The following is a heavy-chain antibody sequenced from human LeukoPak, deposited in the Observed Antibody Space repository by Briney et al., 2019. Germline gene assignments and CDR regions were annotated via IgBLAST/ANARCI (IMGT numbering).Heavy chain of an antibody. V-gene: IGHV4-59*01. CDR1: GGSISSYY. CDR2: IYYSGST. CDR3: ARDPRREGHYYYYGMDV. Sequence: SETLSLTCTVSGGSISSYYWSWIRQPPGKGLEWIGYIYYSGSTNYNPSLKSRVTISVDTSKNQLSLRLSSVTAADTAVYYCARDPRREGHYYYYGMDVWGQGTTVTVSS. J-gene: IGHJ6*02.